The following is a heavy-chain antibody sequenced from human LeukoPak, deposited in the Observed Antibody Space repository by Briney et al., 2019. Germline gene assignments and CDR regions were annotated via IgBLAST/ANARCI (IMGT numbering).Heavy chain of an antibody. CDR1: GFTFSSYS. D-gene: IGHD6-19*01. J-gene: IGHJ4*02. V-gene: IGHV3-21*01. CDR2: ISSSSSYI. Sequence: GGSLRSSCAASGFTFSSYSMNWVRQAPGKGLEWVSSISSSSSYIYYADSVKGRFTISRDNAKNSLYLQMNSLRAEDTAVYYCARDAPYIAVAGTADYWGQGTLVTVSS. CDR3: ARDAPYIAVAGTADY.